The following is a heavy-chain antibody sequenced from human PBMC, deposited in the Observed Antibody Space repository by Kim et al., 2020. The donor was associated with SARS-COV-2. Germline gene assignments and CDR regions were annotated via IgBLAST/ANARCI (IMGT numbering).Heavy chain of an antibody. V-gene: IGHV1-2*04. Sequence: ASVKVSCKASGYTFTGYYMHWVRQAPGQGLEWMGWINPNSGGTNYAQKFQGWVTMTRDTSISTAYMELSRLRSDDTAVYYCVRRSYYDSSGYTYYYFDYWGQGTLVTVSS. D-gene: IGHD3-22*01. CDR1: GYTFTGYY. CDR2: INPNSGGT. J-gene: IGHJ4*02. CDR3: VRRSYYDSSGYTYYYFDY.